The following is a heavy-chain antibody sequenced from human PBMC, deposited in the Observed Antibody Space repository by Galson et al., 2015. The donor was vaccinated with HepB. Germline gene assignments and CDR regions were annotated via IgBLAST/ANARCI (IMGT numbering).Heavy chain of an antibody. D-gene: IGHD3-3*01. CDR2: IWYDGSNK. Sequence: SLRLSCAASGFTFSSYGMHWVRQAPGKGLEWVAVIWYDGSNKYYADSVKGRLTISRDNSKNTLYLQMNSLRAEDTAVYYCARDSYDFWSGYGQTGAFDIWGQGTMVTVSS. J-gene: IGHJ3*02. V-gene: IGHV3-33*01. CDR3: ARDSYDFWSGYGQTGAFDI. CDR1: GFTFSSYG.